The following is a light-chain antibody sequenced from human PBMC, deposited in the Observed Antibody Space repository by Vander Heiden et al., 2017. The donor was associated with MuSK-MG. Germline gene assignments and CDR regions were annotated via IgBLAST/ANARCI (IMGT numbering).Light chain of an antibody. CDR2: DAS. CDR1: QSVSSY. V-gene: IGKV3-11*01. Sequence: EIVLTQSPATLSLSPGERATLSCRASQSVSSYLAWYQQKPGQAPRLLIYDASNRATGIPARFSASGSGTDFTLTIISLEPEDFAVYYCQQRSTWPLTFGHGTKVDLK. CDR3: QQRSTWPLT. J-gene: IGKJ3*01.